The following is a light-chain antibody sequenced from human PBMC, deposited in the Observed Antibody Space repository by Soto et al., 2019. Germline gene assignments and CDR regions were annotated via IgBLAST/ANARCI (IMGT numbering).Light chain of an antibody. J-gene: IGKJ4*01. CDR2: GAS. Sequence: IVLTQSPATLSLSPGERATLSCTASQHVTTTYIAWYQQKFGQAPRLLIYGASTRATGTPDRFTGGGSGTDFTLTISRVAPEDFAVYYCQQYNSSFTFGGGTKVEMK. CDR1: QHVTTTY. CDR3: QQYNSSFT. V-gene: IGKV3-20*01.